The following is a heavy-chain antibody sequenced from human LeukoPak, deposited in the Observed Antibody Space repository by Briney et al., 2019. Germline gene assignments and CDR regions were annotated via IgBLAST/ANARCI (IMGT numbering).Heavy chain of an antibody. CDR2: INPNSGGT. J-gene: IGHJ4*02. CDR1: GYSFTGHY. V-gene: IGHV1-2*06. CDR3: AREENNYDFDY. Sequence: ASVKVSCKASGYSFTGHYIHWVRQAPGQGLEWMGRINPNSGGTNYAQKFQGRVTVTRDTSISTAYMELSRLRSDDTAVYYCAREENNYDFDYWGQGTLVTVSS. D-gene: IGHD4-11*01.